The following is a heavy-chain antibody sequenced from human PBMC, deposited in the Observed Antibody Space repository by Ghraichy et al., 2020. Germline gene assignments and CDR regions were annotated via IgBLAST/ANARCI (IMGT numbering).Heavy chain of an antibody. CDR2: IYTSGST. CDR1: GGSISSYY. CDR3: ARQDDYYYYGMDV. Sequence: SETLSLTCTVSGGSISSYYWSWIRQPPGKGLEWIGYIYTSGSTNYNPSLKSRVTISVDTSKNQFSLKLSSVTAADTAVYYCARQDDYYYYGMDVWGQGTTVTVSS. V-gene: IGHV4-4*09. J-gene: IGHJ6*02.